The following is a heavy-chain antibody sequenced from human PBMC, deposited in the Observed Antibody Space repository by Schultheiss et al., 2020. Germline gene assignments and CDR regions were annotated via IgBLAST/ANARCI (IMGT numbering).Heavy chain of an antibody. CDR3: ARDRGSGYYVGAFDI. CDR2: IYYSGST. J-gene: IGHJ3*02. Sequence: SETLSLTCTVSGGSISSYYWSWIRQPPGKGLEWIGYIYYSGSTNYNPSLKSRVTISVDTSKNQFSLKLSSVTAADTAVYYCARDRGSGYYVGAFDIWGQGTMVTVSS. CDR1: GGSISSYY. D-gene: IGHD3-3*01. V-gene: IGHV4-59*01.